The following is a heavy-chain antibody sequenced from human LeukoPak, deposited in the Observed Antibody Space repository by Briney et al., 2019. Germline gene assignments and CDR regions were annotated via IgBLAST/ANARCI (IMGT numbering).Heavy chain of an antibody. CDR1: GASFSGYY. D-gene: IGHD4-23*01. CDR3: ARGRWDVRSQY. V-gene: IGHV4-34*01. J-gene: IGHJ1*01. Sequence: SETLSLTCAVYGASFSGYYWSWIRQSPGKGLEWIGEINHSGTTNYNPSLKSRVTISKDTSKNQFFLKLYFLTAADTAMYYCARGRWDVRSQYWGQGTLVTVSS. CDR2: INHSGTT.